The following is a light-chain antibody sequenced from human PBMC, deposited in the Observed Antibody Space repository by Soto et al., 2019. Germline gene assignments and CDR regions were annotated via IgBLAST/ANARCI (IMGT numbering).Light chain of an antibody. Sequence: EIVLTQSPGTLSLSPGERATLSCRASQSFSSDYLVWYQQKPGQAPRVLMHGPSIRATGIPDRFSGSGSGTDFSLTISRLEPEDFAVYYCQQYNRTPYTFGQGTKLEIK. CDR3: QQYNRTPYT. V-gene: IGKV3-20*01. CDR2: GPS. CDR1: QSFSSDY. J-gene: IGKJ2*01.